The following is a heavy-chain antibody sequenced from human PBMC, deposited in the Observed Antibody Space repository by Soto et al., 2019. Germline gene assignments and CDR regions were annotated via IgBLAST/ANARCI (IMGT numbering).Heavy chain of an antibody. CDR3: VRDLSAYNWFDL. CDR2: ISGDRSYI. Sequence: EVQLVESGGGPVKSGGSLRLSCAASGFYFVSYTMNWVRQAPGKGLEWVSSISGDRSYIYYAASVKGRFTISRDNAKNSLFLQMNSLRVEDTAVYYCVRDLSAYNWFDLWGPGTLVTVSS. V-gene: IGHV3-21*01. J-gene: IGHJ5*01. CDR1: GFYFVSYT.